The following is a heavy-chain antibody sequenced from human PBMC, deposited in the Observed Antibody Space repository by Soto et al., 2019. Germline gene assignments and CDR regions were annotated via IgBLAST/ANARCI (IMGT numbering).Heavy chain of an antibody. J-gene: IGHJ4*02. V-gene: IGHV3-21*01. CDR2: ISSSSSYI. CDR1: GFTFSSYS. Sequence: GGSLRLSCAASGFTFSSYSMNWVRQAPGKGLEWVSSISSSSSYIYYADSVKGRFTISRDNAKNSLYLQMNILRAEDTAVYYCSQYCSSTSCYAAYWGQGTLVTVSS. D-gene: IGHD2-2*01. CDR3: SQYCSSTSCYAAY.